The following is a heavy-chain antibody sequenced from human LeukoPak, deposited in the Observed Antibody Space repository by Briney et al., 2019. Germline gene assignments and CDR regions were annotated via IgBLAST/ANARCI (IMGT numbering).Heavy chain of an antibody. V-gene: IGHV1-69*13. D-gene: IGHD2-21*02. Sequence: GASVKVSCKASGGTFSSYAISWVRQAPGQGLEWMGGIIPIFGTANYAQKFQGRVTITADESTSTAYMELSSLRSEDTAVYYCASPYCGGDCVNYFDYWGQGTLVTVSS. CDR1: GGTFSSYA. CDR3: ASPYCGGDCVNYFDY. J-gene: IGHJ4*02. CDR2: IIPIFGTA.